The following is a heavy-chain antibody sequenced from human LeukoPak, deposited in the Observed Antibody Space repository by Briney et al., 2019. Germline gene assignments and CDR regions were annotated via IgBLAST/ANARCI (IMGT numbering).Heavy chain of an antibody. J-gene: IGHJ4*02. CDR2: IFDSGHTNHNPTT. CDR3: ARGGVTTIAQYDY. CDR1: GGSNISYF. V-gene: IGHV4-59*01. D-gene: IGHD4-11*01. Sequence: PSETLSLTCTVSGGSNISYFWSWIRQPPGKGPEWIGYIFDSGHTNHNPTTNYNRSLKSRVTVSLQTSKNHFSLKLSSVTAADTAVYFCARGGVTTIAQYDYWGQGILVTVSS.